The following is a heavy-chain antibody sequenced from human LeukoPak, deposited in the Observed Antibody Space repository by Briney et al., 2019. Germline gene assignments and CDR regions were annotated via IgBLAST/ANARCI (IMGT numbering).Heavy chain of an antibody. Sequence: PGGSLRLSCAASGFTFSSYWMSWVRQAPGKGLEWVANIKRDGSEKYYVDSVKGRFTISRDNAKNSLYLQMNSLRAEDTAVYYCARRPMVRGVIITEDFDYWGQGTLVTVSS. D-gene: IGHD3-10*01. V-gene: IGHV3-7*03. CDR1: GFTFSSYW. J-gene: IGHJ4*02. CDR2: IKRDGSEK. CDR3: ARRPMVRGVIITEDFDY.